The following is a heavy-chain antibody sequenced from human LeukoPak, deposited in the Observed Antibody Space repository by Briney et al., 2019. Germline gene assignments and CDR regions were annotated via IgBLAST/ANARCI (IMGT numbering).Heavy chain of an antibody. CDR3: ARELSQIVWGGLDY. CDR2: IQNDASTE. V-gene: IGHV3-30*03. J-gene: IGHJ4*02. D-gene: IGHD2-21*01. CDR1: GFTFSDYY. Sequence: PGGSLTLSCAASGFTFSDYYMSWIRQAPGKGLEWVAVIQNDASTENFADSVKGRFTISRDNSKNTVFLQMNSLRVEDTAVYYCARELSQIVWGGLDYGGQGTLVSVSS.